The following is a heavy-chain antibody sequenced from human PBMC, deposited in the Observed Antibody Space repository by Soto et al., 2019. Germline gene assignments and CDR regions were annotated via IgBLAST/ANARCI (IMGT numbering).Heavy chain of an antibody. CDR2: MNPNSGNT. V-gene: IGHV1-8*01. D-gene: IGHD6-19*01. CDR3: ARERSSGWYVDY. Sequence: QVQLVQSGAEVKKPGASVKVSCKASGYSFTSYDINWVRQATGQGLEWMGWMNPNSGNTGYAQKFQGRVTMTRNTSISTSYMELSSLRSEDTAVYYCARERSSGWYVDYWGQGTLVTVSS. CDR1: GYSFTSYD. J-gene: IGHJ4*02.